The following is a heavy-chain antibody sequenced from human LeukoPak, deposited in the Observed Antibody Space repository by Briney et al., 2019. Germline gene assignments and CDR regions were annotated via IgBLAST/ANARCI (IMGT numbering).Heavy chain of an antibody. V-gene: IGHV4-61*02. CDR2: IYTSGST. Sequence: PSETLSLTCTVSGGSISSGSYYWSWIRQPAGKGLEWIGRIYTSGSTNYNPSLKSRVTISVDTSKNQFSLKLSSVTAADTAVYYCARVVVVAAGAYNWFDPWGQGTLVTVSS. CDR1: GGSISSGSYY. D-gene: IGHD2-15*01. CDR3: ARVVVVAAGAYNWFDP. J-gene: IGHJ5*02.